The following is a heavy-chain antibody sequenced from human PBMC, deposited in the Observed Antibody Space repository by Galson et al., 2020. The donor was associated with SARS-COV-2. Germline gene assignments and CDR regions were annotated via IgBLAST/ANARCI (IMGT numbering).Heavy chain of an antibody. V-gene: IGHV2-70*04. D-gene: IGHD3-9*01. CDR2: IDWDDDK. CDR3: ARLYYDIVTGYYWTLDY. CDR1: GFSLSTSGMR. Sequence: ESGPTLVKPTKTLTLTCTFSGFSLSTSGMRVSWIRQPPGKALEWLARIDWDDDKFYSTSLKTRRTISKDTSKNQVVLTMTNMDPVDTATYYCARLYYDIVTGYYWTLDYWGQGTLVTVSS. J-gene: IGHJ4*02.